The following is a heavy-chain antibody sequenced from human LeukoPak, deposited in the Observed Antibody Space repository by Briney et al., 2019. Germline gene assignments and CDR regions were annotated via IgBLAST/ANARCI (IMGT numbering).Heavy chain of an antibody. J-gene: IGHJ1*01. CDR3: ATLSMFRCTNGVCYSGLGRNFQH. CDR2: FDPEDGET. CDR1: GYTLPELS. D-gene: IGHD2-8*01. Sequence: GASVKDSCKVSGYTLPELSMHWVRQAPGKGLEWMGGFDPEDGETIYAQKFQGRVTMTEDTSTDTAYMELSSLRSEDTAVYYCATLSMFRCTNGVCYSGLGRNFQHWGQGTLVTVSS. V-gene: IGHV1-24*01.